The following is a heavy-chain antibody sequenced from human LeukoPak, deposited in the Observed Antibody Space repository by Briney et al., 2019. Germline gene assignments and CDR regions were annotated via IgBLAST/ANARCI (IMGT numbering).Heavy chain of an antibody. D-gene: IGHD3-3*01. V-gene: IGHV3-21*01. CDR2: ISSSSSYI. J-gene: IGHJ6*02. CDR1: GFTFSSYS. CDR3: ARWSQEWPNYYYGMDV. Sequence: EGSLRLSCAASGFTFSSYSMNWVRQAPGKGLEWVSSISSSSSYIYYADSVKGRFTISRDNAKNSLYLQMNSLRAEDTAVYYCARWSQEWPNYYYGMDVWGQGTTVTVSS.